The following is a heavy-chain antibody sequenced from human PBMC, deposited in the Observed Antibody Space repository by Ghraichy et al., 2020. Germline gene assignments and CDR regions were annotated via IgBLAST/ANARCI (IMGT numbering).Heavy chain of an antibody. D-gene: IGHD3-3*01. CDR1: GFTVSSNY. J-gene: IGHJ5*02. CDR2: IYSGGST. V-gene: IGHV3-53*01. Sequence: GGSLRLSCAASGFTVSSNYMSWVRQAPGKGLEWVSVIYSGGSTYYADSVKGRFTISRDNSKNTLYLQMNSLRAEDTAVYYCARTNYDFWSGYYSWFDPWGQGTLVTVSS. CDR3: ARTNYDFWSGYYSWFDP.